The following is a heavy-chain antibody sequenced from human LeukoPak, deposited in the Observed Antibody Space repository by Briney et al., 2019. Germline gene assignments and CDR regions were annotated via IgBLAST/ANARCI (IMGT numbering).Heavy chain of an antibody. CDR1: GFTSSSYW. V-gene: IGHV3-74*01. Sequence: GGSLRLSCAASGFTSSSYWMHWVRQAPGKGLVWVSRIKSDGSSTSYAEFVKGRFTISRDNAKNTLYLQMNSLRAEDTAVYYCARRSAARDAFDIWGQGTMVTVSS. J-gene: IGHJ3*02. CDR3: ARRSAARDAFDI. CDR2: IKSDGSST. D-gene: IGHD6-6*01.